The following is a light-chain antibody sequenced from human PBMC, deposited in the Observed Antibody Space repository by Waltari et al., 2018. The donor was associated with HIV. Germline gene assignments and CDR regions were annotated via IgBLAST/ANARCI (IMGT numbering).Light chain of an antibody. Sequence: QSALTQPPSASGSPGQSVTIPCTGTSSDIGGYNYVSWYQQHPGKAPKLIIYEVTKRPSGLPNRFCGSKSGNTASLTVSGLQAEDEADYYCVSYAGSNTVIFGGGTKLTVL. J-gene: IGLJ2*01. CDR1: SSDIGGYNY. V-gene: IGLV2-8*01. CDR2: EVT. CDR3: VSYAGSNTVI.